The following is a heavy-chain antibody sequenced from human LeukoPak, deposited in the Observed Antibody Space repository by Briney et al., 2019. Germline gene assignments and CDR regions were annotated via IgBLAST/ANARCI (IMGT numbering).Heavy chain of an antibody. Sequence: PGGSLRLSCAASGFTFSDYYMSWIRQAPGKGLEWVSYISSSGSTIYYADSVKGRFTISRDNAKNSLYQQMNSLRAEDTAVYYCARAGPRWAVGATTLLDYWGQGTLVTVSP. CDR2: ISSSGSTI. J-gene: IGHJ4*02. V-gene: IGHV3-11*01. D-gene: IGHD1-26*01. CDR3: ARAGPRWAVGATTLLDY. CDR1: GFTFSDYY.